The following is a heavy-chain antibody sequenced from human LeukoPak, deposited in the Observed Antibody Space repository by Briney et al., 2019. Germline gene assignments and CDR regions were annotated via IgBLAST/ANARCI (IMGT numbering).Heavy chain of an antibody. Sequence: SETLSLTCTVSGGSISIYYWSWIRQPPGKGLEWIGYIYNSGSTIYNPSLRSRVTISVDTSKNQFSLKLNSVTAADTAVYYCVRDRELTYWSQGTLVTVSS. D-gene: IGHD1-26*01. V-gene: IGHV4-59*01. CDR3: VRDRELTY. CDR2: IYNSGST. J-gene: IGHJ4*02. CDR1: GGSISIYY.